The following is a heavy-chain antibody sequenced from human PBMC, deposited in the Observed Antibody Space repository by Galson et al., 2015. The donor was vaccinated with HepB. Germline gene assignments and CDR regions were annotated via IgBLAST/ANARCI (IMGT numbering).Heavy chain of an antibody. Sequence: SLRLSCAASGFSFSSYAMAWVRQAPGKGLEWVSTISDNSGEIHFADSVKGRFTISRDNSKNTLYLQMNSLRAEDTAVYFCARQAYAPFFEDWGQGTLVTVPS. CDR1: GFSFSSYA. D-gene: IGHD4-17*01. CDR3: ARQAYAPFFED. V-gene: IGHV3-23*01. J-gene: IGHJ4*02. CDR2: ISDNSGEI.